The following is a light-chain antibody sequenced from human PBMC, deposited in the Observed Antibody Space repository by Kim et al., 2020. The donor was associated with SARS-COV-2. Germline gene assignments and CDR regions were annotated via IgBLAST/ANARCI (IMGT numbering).Light chain of an antibody. CDR2: GAS. V-gene: IGKV1-39*01. CDR3: QQSYSTPGT. J-gene: IGKJ3*01. Sequence: DIQMTQSPSSLSASVGDRVTITCRASQSINSYLNWYQQKPGKAPKLLIYGASSLQSGVPSRFSGSGSETDFTLTISSLQPEDFATYYCQQSYSTPGTFGPGTKVDIK. CDR1: QSINSY.